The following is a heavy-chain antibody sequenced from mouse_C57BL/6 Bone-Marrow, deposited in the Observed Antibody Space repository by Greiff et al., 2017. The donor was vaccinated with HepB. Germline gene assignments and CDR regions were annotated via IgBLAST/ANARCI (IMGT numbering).Heavy chain of an antibody. D-gene: IGHD1-1*01. J-gene: IGHJ1*03. CDR2: ISDGGSYT. Sequence: EVQVVESGGGLVKPGGSLKLSCAASGFTFSSYAMSWVRQTPEKRLEWVATISDGGSYTYYPDNVKGRFTISRDNAKNNLYLQMSHLKSEDTAMYYCARDYGSSCWYFDVWGTGTTVTVSS. V-gene: IGHV5-4*01. CDR3: ARDYGSSCWYFDV. CDR1: GFTFSSYA.